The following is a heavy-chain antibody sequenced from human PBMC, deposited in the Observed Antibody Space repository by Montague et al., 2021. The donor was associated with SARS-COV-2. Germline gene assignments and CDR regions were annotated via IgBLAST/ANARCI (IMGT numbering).Heavy chain of an antibody. CDR1: GGSISSSSYY. V-gene: IGHV4-39*01. Sequence: SETLSLTCTVSGGSISSSSYYWGWIRQPPGKGLEWIGSIYYSGNTYYNPSLKSRVTISVDTSKNQFSLKLSSVTAADTAVYYCARGLVGWFDPWGQGTLVTVSS. J-gene: IGHJ5*02. CDR3: ARGLVGWFDP. D-gene: IGHD3/OR15-3a*01. CDR2: IYYSGNT.